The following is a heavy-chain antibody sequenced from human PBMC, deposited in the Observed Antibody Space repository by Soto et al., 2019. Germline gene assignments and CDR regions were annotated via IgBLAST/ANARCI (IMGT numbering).Heavy chain of an antibody. J-gene: IGHJ5*02. CDR2: ISGSGGST. CDR1: GFTFSSYA. D-gene: IGHD3-22*01. CDR3: AKDRAVGSGGYYSNWFDP. Sequence: PGGSLRLSCAASGFTFSSYAMSWVRQAPGKGLEWVSAISGSGGSTYYADSVKGRFTISRDNSKNTLYLQMNSLRAEDTAVYYCAKDRAVGSGGYYSNWFDPWGQGTLVTVSS. V-gene: IGHV3-23*01.